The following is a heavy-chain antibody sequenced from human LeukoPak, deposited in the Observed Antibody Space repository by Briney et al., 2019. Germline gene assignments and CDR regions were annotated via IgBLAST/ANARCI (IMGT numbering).Heavy chain of an antibody. V-gene: IGHV3-33*01. J-gene: IGHJ5*02. CDR3: AREAATVTIFHLFDP. CDR2: IWYDGSNK. Sequence: PGGSLRLSCAASEFTFSSYGMHWVRQAPGKGLEWVAVIWYDGSNKYYADSVKGRFTISRDNSKNTLYLQMNSLRAEDTAVYYCAREAATVTIFHLFDPWGQGTLVTVSS. D-gene: IGHD4-17*01. CDR1: EFTFSSYG.